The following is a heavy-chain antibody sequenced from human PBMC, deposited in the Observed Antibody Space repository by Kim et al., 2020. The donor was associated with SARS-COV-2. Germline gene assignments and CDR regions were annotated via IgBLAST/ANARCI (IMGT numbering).Heavy chain of an antibody. D-gene: IGHD5-18*01. V-gene: IGHV1-69*13. Sequence: SVKVSCKSSGSTFSTFGFNWVRQAPGQRLEWIGAIIPYIGTADYAQNFQGRVAITADESTSTVYMELSSLRSDDTAVFYCARGRTPMGYCPFDLWGQGTLLTVST. CDR2: IIPYIGTA. J-gene: IGHJ4*02. CDR3: ARGRTPMGYCPFDL. CDR1: GSTFSTFG.